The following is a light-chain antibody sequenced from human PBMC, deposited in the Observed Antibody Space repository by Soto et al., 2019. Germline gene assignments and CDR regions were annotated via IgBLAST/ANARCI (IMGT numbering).Light chain of an antibody. Sequence: EIVLTQSPGTLSLSPGERATLSCRASQSVSSNLAWYQQKPGQAPRRLIYGASSRATGISDRFTGSGSGTDFPLTITTLEPEDFAVYYCQQYGSSPRTFGLGTRWRS. CDR1: QSVSSN. V-gene: IGKV3-20*01. CDR2: GAS. J-gene: IGKJ1*01. CDR3: QQYGSSPRT.